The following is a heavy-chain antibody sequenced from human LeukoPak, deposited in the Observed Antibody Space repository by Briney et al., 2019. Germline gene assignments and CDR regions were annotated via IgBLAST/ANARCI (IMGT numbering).Heavy chain of an antibody. CDR2: ISSSGSGGNT. V-gene: IGHV3-23*01. D-gene: IGHD1-26*01. Sequence: GGSLRLSCAASGVTLSSCAMSWARQAPGEGLEWVSGISSSGSGGNTYYADSVKGRFTISRDSSKNTLFLHMNTLRAEDTAIYYCAKDRTVGASYWYFDLWGRGTLVTVSS. J-gene: IGHJ2*01. CDR1: GVTLSSCA. CDR3: AKDRTVGASYWYFDL.